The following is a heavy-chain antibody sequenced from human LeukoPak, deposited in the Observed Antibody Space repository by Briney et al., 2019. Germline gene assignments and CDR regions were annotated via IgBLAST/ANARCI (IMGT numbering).Heavy chain of an antibody. CDR3: AGMRITTPTVRTLDY. V-gene: IGHV4-59*01. J-gene: IGHJ4*02. CDR2: VYYTGST. CDR1: GGSMSTYY. Sequence: SETLSLTCTVSGGSMSTYYWTWIRQPPGKGLEWIGFVYYTGSTNYNPSLKSRVTISVDTSKNQFSLKLSSVTAADTAVYYCAGMRITTPTVRTLDYWGQGTLVTVSS. D-gene: IGHD1-14*01.